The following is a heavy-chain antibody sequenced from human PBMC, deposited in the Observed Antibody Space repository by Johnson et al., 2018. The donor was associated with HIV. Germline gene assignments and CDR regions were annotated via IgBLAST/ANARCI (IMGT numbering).Heavy chain of an antibody. CDR3: ATAVGYDYVPSAFDI. CDR2: ISYDGKNE. Sequence: QVQLVESGGGVVQPGRSLRLSCAASGFTFSSYPMHWVRQAPGKGLEWMAFISYDGKNEYYADSVRGRFTISRDNAKNSLYLQMNSLRAEDTALYYCATAVGYDYVPSAFDIWGQGTMVTVSS. D-gene: IGHD3-16*01. CDR1: GFTFSSYP. V-gene: IGHV3-30*04. J-gene: IGHJ3*02.